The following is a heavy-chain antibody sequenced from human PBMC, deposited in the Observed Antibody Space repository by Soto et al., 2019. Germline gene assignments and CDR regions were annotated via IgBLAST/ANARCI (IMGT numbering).Heavy chain of an antibody. CDR3: AKQYSGCNLKDFAA. Sequence: GGALRLTCAASGFSFSIYGMYWVRQSPGKGLEWVAAISYDGSSKYYADSVKGRFTISRDNSKNTLFLQMNSLRAEDTAVYYCAKQYSGCNLKDFAAWGQVTLFTVS. J-gene: IGHJ5*02. V-gene: IGHV3-30*18. D-gene: IGHD1-26*01. CDR1: GFSFSIYG. CDR2: ISYDGSSK.